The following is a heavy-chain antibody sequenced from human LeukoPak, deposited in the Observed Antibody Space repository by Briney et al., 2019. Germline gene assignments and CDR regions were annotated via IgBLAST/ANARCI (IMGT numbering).Heavy chain of an antibody. D-gene: IGHD6-25*01. CDR3: TGGTAYSGYGGY. CDR1: GFTLSSYA. CDR2: IHTGGKT. Sequence: GGSLRLSCAASGFTLSSYAMSWVRQAPGKGLGGVSVIHTGGKTNYAASVKGRFTVSRDNSQNTIYLHMNSLRAEDTAVYYCTGGTAYSGYGGYWGQGTLVTVSS. V-gene: IGHV3-23*01. J-gene: IGHJ4*02.